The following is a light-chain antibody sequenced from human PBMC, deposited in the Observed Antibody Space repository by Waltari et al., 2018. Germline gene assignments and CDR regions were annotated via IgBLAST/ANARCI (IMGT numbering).Light chain of an antibody. CDR3: SSYTSSSTLV. Sequence: QSALTQPPSVSGSPGQSVTISCTGTRSDVGGYNRVSWYQQPPGTAPTLIIYEVSDRPSGGPDRFTGSKSDNTASLTISGLQAEDEADYYCSSYTSSSTLVFGGGTKLTVL. CDR2: EVS. CDR1: RSDVGGYNR. J-gene: IGLJ2*01. V-gene: IGLV2-18*02.